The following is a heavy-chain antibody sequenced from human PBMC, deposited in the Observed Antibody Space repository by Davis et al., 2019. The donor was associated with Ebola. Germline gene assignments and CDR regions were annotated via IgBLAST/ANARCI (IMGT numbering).Heavy chain of an antibody. D-gene: IGHD2-15*01. J-gene: IGHJ4*02. CDR1: GFTFSSYA. Sequence: GGSLRLSCAASGFTFSSYAMHWVRQASGKGLEWVGRIRSKANSYATAYAASVKGRFTISRDDSKNTAYLQMNSLKTEDTAVYYCTVVVAANLDYWGQGTLVTVSS. V-gene: IGHV3-73*01. CDR2: IRSKANSYAT. CDR3: TVVVAANLDY.